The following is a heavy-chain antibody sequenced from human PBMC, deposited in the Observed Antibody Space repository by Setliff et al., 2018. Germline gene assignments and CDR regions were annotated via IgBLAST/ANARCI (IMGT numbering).Heavy chain of an antibody. Sequence: ASVKVSCKASGYGLSDFYMHWVRQVPGEGLEALGRIDPRDDFTVYAERFKDRLTITADTSTDTSYMEMSSLRFEDTAVYYCAIDYGPTGTPYHWGQGTPVTVSS. J-gene: IGHJ4*02. D-gene: IGHD1-1*01. CDR2: IDPRDDFT. CDR3: AIDYGPTGTPYH. CDR1: GYGLSDFY. V-gene: IGHV1-69-2*01.